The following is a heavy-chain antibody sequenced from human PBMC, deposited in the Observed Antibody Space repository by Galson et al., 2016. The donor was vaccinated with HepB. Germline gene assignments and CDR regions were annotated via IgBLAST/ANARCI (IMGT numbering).Heavy chain of an antibody. V-gene: IGHV3-23*01. CDR1: GFTFSTYA. CDR3: AKVGSRFFGF. J-gene: IGHJ4*02. CDR2: ISDSGAAT. Sequence: SLRLSCASSGFTFSTYAMTWARQAPGKGLEWVSIISDSGAATYYADSVKGRFTISRDNSKDTLYLQMNSLRAEDTALYYCAKVGSRFFGFWGQGTLVTVSS. D-gene: IGHD3-22*01.